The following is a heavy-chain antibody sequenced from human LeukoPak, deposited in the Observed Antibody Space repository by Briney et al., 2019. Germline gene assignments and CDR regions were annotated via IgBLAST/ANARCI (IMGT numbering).Heavy chain of an antibody. Sequence: PSQTLSLTCTVSGGSISSGDYYWSWIRQPPGKGLEWIGYIYDSGSTYYNPSLKSRVTISVDTSKNQFSLKLSSVTAADTAVYYCARGAHYDFWSGYYFDYWGQGTLVTVSS. CDR1: GGSISSGDYY. CDR3: ARGAHYDFWSGYYFDY. D-gene: IGHD3-3*01. J-gene: IGHJ4*02. CDR2: IYDSGST. V-gene: IGHV4-30-4*08.